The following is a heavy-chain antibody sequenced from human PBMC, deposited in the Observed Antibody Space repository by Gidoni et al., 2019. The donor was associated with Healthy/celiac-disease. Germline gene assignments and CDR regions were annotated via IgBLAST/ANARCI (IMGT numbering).Heavy chain of an antibody. D-gene: IGHD6-19*01. CDR2: ISSSGSTI. CDR3: ARDKDASGWYPSNFDY. CDR1: GFTFSSHE. J-gene: IGHJ4*02. V-gene: IGHV3-48*03. Sequence: EVQLVESGGGLGQQGGSMRLSWAASGFTFSSHEMNWVRQAPGKGLEWVSYISSSGSTIYYADSVKGRFTISRDNVKNSLYLQMNSLRAEDTAVYYCARDKDASGWYPSNFDYWGQGTLVTVSS.